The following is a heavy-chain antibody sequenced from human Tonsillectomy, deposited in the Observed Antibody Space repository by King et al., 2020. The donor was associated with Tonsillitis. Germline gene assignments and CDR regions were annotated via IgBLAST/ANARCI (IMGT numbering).Heavy chain of an antibody. CDR2: IRSKAYGGTT. CDR1: GFTFGEYV. Sequence: VQLVESGGGLVQPGRSLRLSCTTSGFTFGEYVMSWFRQAPGKGLECGGFIRSKAYGGTTEYAASVKDRFTISRDDSKSIAYQQMNSLITDDTVVYYCTSDGLYRGYDSSSYYRSFDYWGQGTLVSVSS. V-gene: IGHV3-49*03. J-gene: IGHJ4*02. CDR3: TSDGLYRGYDSSSYYRSFDY. D-gene: IGHD3-22*01.